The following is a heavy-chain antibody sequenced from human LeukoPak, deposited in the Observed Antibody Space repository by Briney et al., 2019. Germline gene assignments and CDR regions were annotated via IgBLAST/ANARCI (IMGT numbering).Heavy chain of an antibody. D-gene: IGHD1-14*01. CDR3: ARSQGPEYYFDY. Sequence: PAGTLRLSCVASGFTFNDYYMSWIRQAPGKGLEWLSWISSSGVNIYYADSLKGRFTISRANAKNSLYLQISSLRAADTAVYYCARSQGPEYYFDYWGQGTLVAASS. CDR1: GFTFNDYY. V-gene: IGHV3-11*04. J-gene: IGHJ4*02. CDR2: ISSSGVNI.